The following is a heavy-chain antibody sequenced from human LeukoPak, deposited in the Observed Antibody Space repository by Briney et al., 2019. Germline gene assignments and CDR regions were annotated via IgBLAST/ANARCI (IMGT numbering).Heavy chain of an antibody. J-gene: IGHJ4*02. Sequence: SETLPRTCTVSGGSFTSFYWSWIRQPAGQGLEWIGRFFSSGTTNYNPSFKSRATISVDKSKNQFSLKLTSVTAADTAVYYCARYSGNYGHDYWGQGALVSVSS. CDR1: GGSFTSFY. CDR2: FFSSGTT. D-gene: IGHD3-10*01. CDR3: ARYSGNYGHDY. V-gene: IGHV4-4*07.